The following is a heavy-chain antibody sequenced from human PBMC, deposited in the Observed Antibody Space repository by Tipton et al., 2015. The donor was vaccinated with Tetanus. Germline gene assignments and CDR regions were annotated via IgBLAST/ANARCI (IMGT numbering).Heavy chain of an antibody. CDR1: GFIFSTRW. CDR2: INDEGII. J-gene: IGHJ4*02. Sequence: GSLRLSCAASGFIFSTRWMSWVRQAPGKGLEWISYINDEGIIHDADSVKGRFTISRDSAKNSLYLQMNSLRVDDTAVYYCARDIDVPGTTLYFDYWGQGTLVTVSS. CDR3: ARDIDVPGTTLYFDY. D-gene: IGHD1-1*01. V-gene: IGHV3-69-1*01.